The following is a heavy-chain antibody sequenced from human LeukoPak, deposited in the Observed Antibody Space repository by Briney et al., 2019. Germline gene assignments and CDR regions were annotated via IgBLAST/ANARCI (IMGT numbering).Heavy chain of an antibody. CDR1: GGSISSYH. CDR3: ARQGGGNRNGMDV. CDR2: IYYSGST. D-gene: IGHD4-23*01. V-gene: IGHV4-59*08. J-gene: IGHJ6*02. Sequence: PSETLSLTCTVSGGSISSYHWTWIRQPPGKGLEWIGYIYYSGSTNYNPSLKSRVTISVDTSKNQFSLKLSSVTAADTAVYYCARQGGGNRNGMDVWGQGTTVTVSS.